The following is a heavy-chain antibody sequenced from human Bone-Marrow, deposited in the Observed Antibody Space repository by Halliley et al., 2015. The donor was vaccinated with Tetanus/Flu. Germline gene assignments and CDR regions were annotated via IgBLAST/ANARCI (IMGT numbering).Heavy chain of an antibody. D-gene: IGHD2-21*02. Sequence: IGYMYQSGGTTYTPPLKGRVTISGDRSKNQFSLKRSSVPAADTAVYYCARERVTAYHYYGLDVWGQGAMVTVSS. J-gene: IGHJ6*02. CDR3: ARERVTAYHYYGLDV. CDR2: MYQSGGT. V-gene: IGHV4-30-2*01.